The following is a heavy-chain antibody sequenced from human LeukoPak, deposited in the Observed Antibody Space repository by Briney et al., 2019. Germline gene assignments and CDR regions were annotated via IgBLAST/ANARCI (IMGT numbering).Heavy chain of an antibody. J-gene: IGHJ4*02. CDR3: ASVSLKTDSSGYYAAGFDY. Sequence: SETLSLTCTVSGGSINSYYWSWIRQPPGEGLEWSGYMYYSGSTNYNPSLKSRVTISVDTSKNQFTLKLSSVTAADTAVYYCASVSLKTDSSGYYAAGFDYWGQGTLVTVSS. CDR1: GGSINSYY. V-gene: IGHV4-59*01. CDR2: MYYSGST. D-gene: IGHD3-22*01.